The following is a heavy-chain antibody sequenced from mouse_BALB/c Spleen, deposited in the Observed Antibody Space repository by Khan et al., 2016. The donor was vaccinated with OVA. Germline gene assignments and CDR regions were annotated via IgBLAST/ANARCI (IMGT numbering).Heavy chain of an antibody. D-gene: IGHD2-3*01. CDR2: ISTYSGNT. J-gene: IGHJ2*01. CDR3: PRPAYAGYYDY. Sequence: VQLQESGPELVRPGVSVKISCKGSGYTFTDYAMHWVKQSHAKSLEWIGLISTYSGNTNYKQKFKGKATMTVDKSSSTAYMELARLKSEDSAIXYCPRPAYAGYYDYWGQGTTLTVSS. CDR1: GYTFTDYA. V-gene: IGHV1S137*01.